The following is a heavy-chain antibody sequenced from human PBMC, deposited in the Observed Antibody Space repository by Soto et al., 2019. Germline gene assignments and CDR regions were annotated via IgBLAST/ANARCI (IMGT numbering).Heavy chain of an antibody. V-gene: IGHV2-5*02. CDR1: GFSLSTSRVG. CDR3: AHAYGGRSLY. Sequence: QITLKESGPTLVKPTQTLTLTCTFSGFSLSTSRVGVGWIRQPPGKALEWLAVIYWDGAKTYRPSLKSRLTITKDTSKNQVALTMTNMDPVDTATYYCAHAYGGRSLYWGQGTLVNVSS. CDR2: IYWDGAK. J-gene: IGHJ4*02. D-gene: IGHD1-26*01.